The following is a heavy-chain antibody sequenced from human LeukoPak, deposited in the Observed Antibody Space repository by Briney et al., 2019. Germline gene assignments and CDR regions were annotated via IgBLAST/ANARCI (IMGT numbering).Heavy chain of an antibody. J-gene: IGHJ4*02. Sequence: SETLSLTCIVSNGSISNYYWSWIRQPPGKGLEWIGYIYYSGNTNYNPSLKSRVTISVDTSKNQFSLKVNSVTAADTAVYYRARDDAAFDYRGQGTLVTVSS. D-gene: IGHD2-2*01. CDR2: IYYSGNT. V-gene: IGHV4-59*01. CDR3: ARDDAAFDY. CDR1: NGSISNYY.